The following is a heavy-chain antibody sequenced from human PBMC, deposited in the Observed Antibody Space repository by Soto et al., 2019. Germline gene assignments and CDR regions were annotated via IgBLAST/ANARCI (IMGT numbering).Heavy chain of an antibody. CDR1: AYSFPSYW. V-gene: IGHV5-51*01. CDR3: ALYYYDSTRAPAAFDI. J-gene: IGHJ3*02. CDR2: IYPGDSDT. D-gene: IGHD3-22*01. Sequence: GEPLNLSCKGSAYSFPSYWLDGVRQIPGKGMEWMGIIYPGDSDTRYSPSFQGQVTISADKSISTAYLQWSSLKASDTAMYYCALYYYDSTRAPAAFDIWGQGKMVTVSS.